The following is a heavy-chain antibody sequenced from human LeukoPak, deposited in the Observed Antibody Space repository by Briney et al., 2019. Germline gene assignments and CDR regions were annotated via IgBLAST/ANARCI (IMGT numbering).Heavy chain of an antibody. Sequence: PSETLSLTCAVSGYSISSGYYWGWIRQPPGKGLEWIGSIYHSGSTYYNPSLKSRVTILVDTSKNQFSLKLSSVTAADTAVYYCARHPGLRISYFDYWGQGTLVTVSS. V-gene: IGHV4-38-2*01. D-gene: IGHD4-17*01. CDR2: IYHSGST. CDR3: ARHPGLRISYFDY. CDR1: GYSISSGYY. J-gene: IGHJ4*02.